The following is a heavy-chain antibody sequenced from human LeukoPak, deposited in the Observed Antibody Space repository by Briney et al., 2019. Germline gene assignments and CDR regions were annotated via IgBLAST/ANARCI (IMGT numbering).Heavy chain of an antibody. J-gene: IGHJ4*02. CDR2: IRYDGSNK. Sequence: GGSLRLSCAASGFTFSSYGMHWVRQAPGKGLEWVAFIRYDGSNKYYADSVKGRFTISRDNSKNTLYLQMNSLRAEDTAVYYCANGRESTAGYCSSTSCYYFDYWGQGTLVTVSS. CDR3: ANGRESTAGYCSSTSCYYFDY. CDR1: GFTFSSYG. V-gene: IGHV3-30*02. D-gene: IGHD2-2*03.